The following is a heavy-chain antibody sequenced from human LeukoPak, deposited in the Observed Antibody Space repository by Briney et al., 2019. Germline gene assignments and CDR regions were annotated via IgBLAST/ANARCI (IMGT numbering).Heavy chain of an antibody. CDR2: INPNSGGT. J-gene: IGHJ5*02. V-gene: IGHV1-2*02. D-gene: IGHD3-9*01. Sequence: ASVKVSCKASGYTFTGYYMHWVRQAPGQGLEWMGWINPNSGGTNYAQKFQGRVTMTRDTSISTAYMELSRLRSDDTAVYYCARGTYDILTGYYYENWFDPWGQGTLVTVSS. CDR3: ARGTYDILTGYYYENWFDP. CDR1: GYTFTGYY.